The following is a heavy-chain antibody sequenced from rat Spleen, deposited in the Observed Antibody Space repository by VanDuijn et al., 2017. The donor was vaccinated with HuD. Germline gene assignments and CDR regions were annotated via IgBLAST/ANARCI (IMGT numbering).Heavy chain of an antibody. D-gene: IGHD1-9*01. J-gene: IGHJ2*01. CDR1: GFTFNNYD. Sequence: EVQVVESGGDLVQPGRSMKLSCAASGFTFNNYDLAWVRQAPTKGLEWVATISYGDSSGHSSTYYRDSVKGRFTISRDNAKSTLSLQMDSRRSEDTATYYCARRHYGYTDYFDYWGQGVMVTVSS. V-gene: IGHV5-29*01. CDR2: ISYGDSSGHSST. CDR3: ARRHYGYTDYFDY.